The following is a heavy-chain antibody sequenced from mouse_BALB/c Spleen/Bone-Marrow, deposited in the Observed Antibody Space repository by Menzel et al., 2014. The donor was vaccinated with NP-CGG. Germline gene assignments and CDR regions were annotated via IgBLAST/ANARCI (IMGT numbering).Heavy chain of an antibody. CDR2: ISYSGST. CDR1: GYSITSDYA. Sequence: ESGPGLVKPSQSLSLTCTVTGYSITSDYAWNWIRQFPGNELEWMGYISYSGSTSYNPSLKSRISITRDTSKNQFFLQLNSVTTEDTATYYCARGGRYGSYAMDYWGQGTSVTVSS. V-gene: IGHV3-2*02. D-gene: IGHD2-14*01. CDR3: ARGGRYGSYAMDY. J-gene: IGHJ4*01.